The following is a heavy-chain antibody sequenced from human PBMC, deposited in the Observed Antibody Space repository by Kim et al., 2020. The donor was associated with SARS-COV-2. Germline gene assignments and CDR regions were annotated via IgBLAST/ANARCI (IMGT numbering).Heavy chain of an antibody. CDR2: ISGSVTTT. CDR1: KFTFSSYA. CDR3: AKDQDYYGSGTYIDF. V-gene: IGHV3-23*01. D-gene: IGHD3-10*01. Sequence: GGSLRLSCATSKFTFSSYALIWVRQAPGKGLEWVSSISGSVTTTYYADSVKGRFTISRDNSRDTVYLQMNSLRAEDTAIYYCAKDQDYYGSGTYIDFWGQGTLVTVSS. J-gene: IGHJ4*02.